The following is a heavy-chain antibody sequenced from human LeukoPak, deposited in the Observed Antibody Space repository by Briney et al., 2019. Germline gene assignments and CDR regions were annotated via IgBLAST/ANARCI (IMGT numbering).Heavy chain of an antibody. CDR3: ALTVVTPNPRTYYYYGMDV. Sequence: SETLSLTCAVSGGSISSSNWWSWVRQPPGKGLEWIGEIYHSGSTNYNPSLKSRVTISVDKSKNQFSLKLSSVTAADTAVYYCALTVVTPNPRTYYYYGMDVWGQGTTVTVSS. CDR2: IYHSGST. CDR1: GGSISSSNW. V-gene: IGHV4-4*02. J-gene: IGHJ6*02. D-gene: IGHD4-23*01.